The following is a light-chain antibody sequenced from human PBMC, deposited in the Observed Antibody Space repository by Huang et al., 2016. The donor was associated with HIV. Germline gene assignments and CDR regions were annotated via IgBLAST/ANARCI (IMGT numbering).Light chain of an antibody. J-gene: IGKJ4*01. CDR2: DTS. Sequence: EIVLTQSPATVSLSPGERANLSCRASQSVGSYLAWYQQRPGQAPRLLIYDTSNRATGIPARFSGSGSGTDFTLTISSLEPEDFAVYYCQQRTRWPLTFGGGTKVEI. V-gene: IGKV3-11*01. CDR1: QSVGSY. CDR3: QQRTRWPLT.